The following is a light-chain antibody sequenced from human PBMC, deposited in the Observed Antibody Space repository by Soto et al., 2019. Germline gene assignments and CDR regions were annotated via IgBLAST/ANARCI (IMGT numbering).Light chain of an antibody. J-gene: IGLJ3*02. CDR2: ENN. CDR1: SGSIDTIY. Sequence: NFMLTQPLSVSESPGKTVTLSCTRSSGSIDTIYVQWYQQRPGSAPSIVIYENNHRPSGVPDRFSGSTDTSSNSASLVISGLKTEDEADYYCQAYDSNNRGVFGGGTKLTV. CDR3: QAYDSNNRGV. V-gene: IGLV6-57*04.